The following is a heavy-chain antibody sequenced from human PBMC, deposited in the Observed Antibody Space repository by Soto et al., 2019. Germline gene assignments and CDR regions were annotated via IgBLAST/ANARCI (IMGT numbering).Heavy chain of an antibody. CDR1: GFTFINYA. D-gene: IGHD1-1*01. CDR3: VRDLYRSATMPCLDH. J-gene: IGHJ4*02. V-gene: IGHV3-23*01. Sequence: PGGSLRLSCEASGFTFINYAMSWVRQSPGKGLEWVSSISDTGGDSYYADSMDGRFTVSRDNSKNTLYLQISNLRAEDTAIYYCVRDLYRSATMPCLDHWGQGALVTVSS. CDR2: ISDTGGDS.